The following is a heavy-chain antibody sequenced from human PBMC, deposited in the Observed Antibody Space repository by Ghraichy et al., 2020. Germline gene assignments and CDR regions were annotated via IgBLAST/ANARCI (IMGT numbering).Heavy chain of an antibody. CDR2: ISGSGGST. D-gene: IGHD2-15*01. CDR1: GFTFSSYA. CDR3: AKDPGGVDCSGGSCYEVGYYYYYGMDV. V-gene: IGHV3-23*01. Sequence: GESLNISCAASGFTFSSYAMSWVRQAPGKGLEWVSAISGSGGSTYYADSVKGRFTISRDNSKNTLYLQMNSLRAEDTAVYYCAKDPGGVDCSGGSCYEVGYYYYYGMDVWGQGTTVTVSS. J-gene: IGHJ6*02.